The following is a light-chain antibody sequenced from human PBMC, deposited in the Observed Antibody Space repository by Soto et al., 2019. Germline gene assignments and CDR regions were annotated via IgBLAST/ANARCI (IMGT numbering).Light chain of an antibody. J-gene: IGKJ5*01. CDR2: WAS. CDR1: QSVLYSSNNKNY. V-gene: IGKV4-1*01. CDR3: QQYYTTPIT. Sequence: DFVMTQSPDSLAVSLGERATINCKSSQSVLYSSNNKNYLAWYQQKPGQPPTLLIYWASTRESGVPDRFSGSGSATDFSLTISSLQAEDVALYYCQQYYTTPITFGQGTRLELK.